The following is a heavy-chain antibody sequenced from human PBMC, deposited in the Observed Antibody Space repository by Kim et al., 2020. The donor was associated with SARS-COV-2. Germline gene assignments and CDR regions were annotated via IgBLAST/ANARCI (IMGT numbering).Heavy chain of an antibody. CDR1: GFTFSSYA. D-gene: IGHD2-2*01. CDR2: ISGSGGST. CDR3: AKDQVDAYIVVVPAAISGEWDY. V-gene: IGHV3-23*01. Sequence: GGSLRLSCAASGFTFSSYAMSWVRQAPGKGLEWVSAISGSGGSTYYADSVKGRFTISRDNSKNTLYLQMNSLRAEDTAVYYCAKDQVDAYIVVVPAAISGEWDYWGQGTLVTVSS. J-gene: IGHJ4*02.